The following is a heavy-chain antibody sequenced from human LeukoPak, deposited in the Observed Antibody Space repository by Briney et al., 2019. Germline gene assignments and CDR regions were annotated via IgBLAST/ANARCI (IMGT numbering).Heavy chain of an antibody. V-gene: IGHV4-30-4*08. CDR2: IYYSGST. D-gene: IGHD3-10*01. Sequence: SETLSLTCTVSGGSIRSGDYYWGWIRKPRGKGMEWIGYIYYSGSTYYNPSLKSRVTISVDTSKNQFSLKLSSVTAADTAVYYCARLWFGELLSFDYWGQGTLVTVSS. CDR3: ARLWFGELLSFDY. CDR1: GGSIRSGDYY. J-gene: IGHJ4*02.